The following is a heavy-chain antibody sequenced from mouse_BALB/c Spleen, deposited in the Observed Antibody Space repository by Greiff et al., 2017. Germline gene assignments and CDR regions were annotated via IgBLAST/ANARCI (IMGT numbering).Heavy chain of an antibody. D-gene: IGHD2-1*01. Sequence: DVQLVESGGGLVKPGGSLKLSCAASGFTFSSYAMSWVRQTPEKRLEWVATISSGGSYTYYPDSVKGRFTISRDNAKNTLYLQMSSLRSEDTAMYYCARLGGNPWYFDVWGAGTTVTVSS. V-gene: IGHV5-9-3*01. CDR3: ARLGGNPWYFDV. CDR1: GFTFSSYA. J-gene: IGHJ1*01. CDR2: ISSGGSYT.